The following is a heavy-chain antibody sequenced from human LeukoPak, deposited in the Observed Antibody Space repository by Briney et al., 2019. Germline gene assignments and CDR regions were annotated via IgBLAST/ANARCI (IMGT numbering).Heavy chain of an antibody. CDR3: ARDYGDYGGWFDP. CDR1: GGSISSGGYY. V-gene: IGHV4-31*03. J-gene: IGHJ5*02. D-gene: IGHD4-17*01. Sequence: SQTLSLTCTVSGGSISSGGYYWSWIRQHPGKGLEWIRYIYYSGSTYYNPSLKSRVTISVDTSKDQFSLKLSSVTAADTAVYYCARDYGDYGGWFDPWGQGTLVTVSS. CDR2: IYYSGST.